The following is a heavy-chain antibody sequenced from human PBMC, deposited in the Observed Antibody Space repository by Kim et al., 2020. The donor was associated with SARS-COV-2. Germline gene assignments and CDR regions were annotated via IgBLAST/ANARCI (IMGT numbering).Heavy chain of an antibody. Sequence: GGSLRLSCGASGFPFSTAWMSWVRQAPGKGLEWVGRIKSKIDGETADYSAPVRGRFIITRDDSRNMVFLQMYDLRADDTDVYYCTTVGFGDYVNYWGRGT. D-gene: IGHD4-17*01. CDR1: GFPFSTAW. V-gene: IGHV3-15*01. J-gene: IGHJ4*01. CDR3: TTVGFGDYVNY. CDR2: IKSKIDGETA.